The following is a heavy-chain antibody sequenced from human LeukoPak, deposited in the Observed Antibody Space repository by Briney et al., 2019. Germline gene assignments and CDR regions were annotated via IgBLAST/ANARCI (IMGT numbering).Heavy chain of an antibody. J-gene: IGHJ4*02. V-gene: IGHV1-2*02. CDR3: ARGPPYYYDTSGYYYAY. CDR2: INPNSGGT. Sequence: ASVKASCKASGYTFTGYYMHWVRQAPGQGLEWMGWINPNSGGTNYAQKFQGRVTMTRDTSISTAYMELSRLKSDDTAVYYCARGPPYYYDTSGYYYAYWGQGTLVTVSS. CDR1: GYTFTGYY. D-gene: IGHD3-22*01.